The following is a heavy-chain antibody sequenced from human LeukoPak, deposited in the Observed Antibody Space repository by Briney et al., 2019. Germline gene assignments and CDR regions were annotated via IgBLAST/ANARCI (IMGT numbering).Heavy chain of an antibody. J-gene: IGHJ4*02. D-gene: IGHD3-9*01. V-gene: IGHV3-74*01. CDR1: GFTFSSYW. Sequence: PGGSLRLSCAASGFTFSSYWMHWVRQAPGKGLVWVSRINSDGSSTSYADSVKGRFTISRDNAKNTLYLQMNSLRAEDTAVYYCARGLGYDILTGYSSAALDYWGQGTLVAVSS. CDR3: ARGLGYDILTGYSSAALDY. CDR2: INSDGSST.